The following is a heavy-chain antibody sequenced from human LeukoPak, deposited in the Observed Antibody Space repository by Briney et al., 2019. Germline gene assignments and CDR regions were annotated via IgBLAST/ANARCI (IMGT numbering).Heavy chain of an antibody. J-gene: IGHJ3*02. D-gene: IGHD6-19*01. V-gene: IGHV3-33*01. Sequence: PGRSLRLSCAASGFTFSSYGMHWVRQAPGKGLEWVAVIWYDGSNKYYADSVKGRFTISRDNSKNTLYLQMNSLRAEDTAVYYCARERSVTKDPEWLANPEAFDIWGQGTMVTVSS. CDR2: IWYDGSNK. CDR3: ARERSVTKDPEWLANPEAFDI. CDR1: GFTFSSYG.